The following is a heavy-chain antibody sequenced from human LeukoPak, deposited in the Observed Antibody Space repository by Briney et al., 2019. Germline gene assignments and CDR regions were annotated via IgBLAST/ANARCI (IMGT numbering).Heavy chain of an antibody. CDR1: GGSISSYY. CDR2: IYYSGST. Sequence: SETLSLTCTVSGGSISSYYWSWIRQPPGKGLEWIGYIYYSGSTNYNPSLKSRVTISVGTSKNQFSLKLSSVTAADTAVYYCARSHVPDAFDIWGQGTMVTVSS. D-gene: IGHD6-6*01. J-gene: IGHJ3*02. V-gene: IGHV4-59*08. CDR3: ARSHVPDAFDI.